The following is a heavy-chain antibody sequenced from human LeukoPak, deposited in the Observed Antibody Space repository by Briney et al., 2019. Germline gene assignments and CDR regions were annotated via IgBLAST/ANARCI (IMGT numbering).Heavy chain of an antibody. CDR3: AKGHMYYYDSSGSFDY. CDR1: GFTFSSYA. J-gene: IGHJ4*02. Sequence: GGSLRLSCAASGFTFSSYAMSWVRQAPGKGLXXXXXXXGSGGSTYYAXXXXGXFTISRDNSKNTLYLQMDSLRAEDTAVYYCAKGHMYYYDSSGSFDYWGQGTLVTVSS. V-gene: IGHV3-23*01. D-gene: IGHD3-22*01. CDR2: XXGSGGST.